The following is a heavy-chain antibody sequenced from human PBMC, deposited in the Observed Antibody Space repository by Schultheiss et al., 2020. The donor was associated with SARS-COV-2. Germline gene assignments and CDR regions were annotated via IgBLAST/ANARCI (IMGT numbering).Heavy chain of an antibody. CDR1: GFIFSSYW. D-gene: IGHD5-18*01. V-gene: IGHV3-74*03. CDR3: AGGEGTQLLNGMDV. CDR2: IKSDASST. J-gene: IGHJ6*02. Sequence: GGSLRLFCAASGFIFSSYWMHWVRQVSGKGLVWVSRIKSDASSTMYADLAKGRFTISRDNAKNTLYLQMNSLRAEDTAVYYCAGGEGTQLLNGMDVWGQGTTVTVSS.